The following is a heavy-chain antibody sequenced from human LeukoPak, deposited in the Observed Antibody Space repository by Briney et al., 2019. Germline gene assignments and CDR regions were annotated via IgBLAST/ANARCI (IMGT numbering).Heavy chain of an antibody. CDR1: GYSISSGYY. J-gene: IGHJ4*02. CDR3: ARSDPDYYGSGSFFDY. Sequence: SQTLSLTCAVSGYSISSGYYWGWIRPPPGEGLEWIGSIYHSGSTYYNPSLKSRVTISVDTSKNQSSLKLSSVTAADTAVYYCARSDPDYYGSGSFFDYWGQGTLVTVSS. V-gene: IGHV4-38-2*01. D-gene: IGHD3-10*01. CDR2: IYHSGST.